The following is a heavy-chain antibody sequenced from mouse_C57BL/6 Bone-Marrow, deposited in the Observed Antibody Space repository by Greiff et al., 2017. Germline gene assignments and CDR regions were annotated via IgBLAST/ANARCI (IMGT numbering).Heavy chain of an antibody. D-gene: IGHD1-1*01. V-gene: IGHV5-9*01. CDR2: ISGGGGNT. J-gene: IGHJ1*03. CDR3: SRQVTTVLATKYFDV. Sequence: DVQLVESGGGLVKPGGSLKLSCAASGFTFSSYTMSWVRQTPEKRLQWVAAISGGGGNTYYPDSVKGRFTISRDNDKNILNLQMSSLRSEDTALYYCSRQVTTVLATKYFDVWGTGTTVTVSS. CDR1: GFTFSSYT.